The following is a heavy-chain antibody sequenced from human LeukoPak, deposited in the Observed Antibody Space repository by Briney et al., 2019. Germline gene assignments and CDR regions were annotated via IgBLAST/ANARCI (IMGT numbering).Heavy chain of an antibody. CDR2: IGISSGNT. V-gene: IGHV3-48*04. D-gene: IGHD1-1*01. CDR1: GFPFSDYS. Sequence: GSLRLSFVASGFPFSDYSMNWVRPAPGKGREWISYIGISSGNTNYPDSVRGRFTISGDSAKNSLYLQMNSLRVEDTAVYFCARDHNYAFDNWGQGTLVIVSS. J-gene: IGHJ4*02. CDR3: ARDHNYAFDN.